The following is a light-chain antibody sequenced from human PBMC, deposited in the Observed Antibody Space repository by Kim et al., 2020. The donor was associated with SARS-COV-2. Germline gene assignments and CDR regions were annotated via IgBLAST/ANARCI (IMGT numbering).Light chain of an antibody. CDR1: QTVTSSY. J-gene: IGKJ2*01. V-gene: IGKV3-20*01. CDR3: QQYGSSPQT. Sequence: PGERATLSCRASQTVTSSYLAWYQHKPGQAPRLLIYGASRRATGISDRFSGSGSGTDFTLTISRLEPEDFAVYYCQQYGSSPQTFGQGTKLEI. CDR2: GAS.